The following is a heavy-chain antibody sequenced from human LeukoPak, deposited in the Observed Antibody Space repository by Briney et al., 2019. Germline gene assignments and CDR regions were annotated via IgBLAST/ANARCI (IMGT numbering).Heavy chain of an antibody. D-gene: IGHD6-13*01. CDR2: ISYDGSNK. V-gene: IGHV3-30*18. CDR1: GFTFSSYG. Sequence: PGGSLRLSCAASGFTFSSYGMHWVRQAPGKGLEWVAVISYDGSNKYYADSVKGRFTISRDNSKNTLYLQMNSLRAEDTAVYYCAKVAYSSSWHAPNYFDYWGQGTLVTVSS. CDR3: AKVAYSSSWHAPNYFDY. J-gene: IGHJ4*02.